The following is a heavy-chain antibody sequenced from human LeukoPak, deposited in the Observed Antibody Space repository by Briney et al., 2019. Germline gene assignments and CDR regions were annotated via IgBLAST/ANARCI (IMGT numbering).Heavy chain of an antibody. Sequence: ASVTVSCKASGYTFTGYYMHGVRQAPGQGLEWMGWINPNSGGANYAQKFQGRVTMTRDTSISTAYMELSRLRSDDTAVYYCARGLGYCSSTSCYSYWFDPWGQGTLVTVSS. CDR3: ARGLGYCSSTSCYSYWFDP. V-gene: IGHV1-2*02. CDR2: INPNSGGA. J-gene: IGHJ5*02. D-gene: IGHD2-2*02. CDR1: GYTFTGYY.